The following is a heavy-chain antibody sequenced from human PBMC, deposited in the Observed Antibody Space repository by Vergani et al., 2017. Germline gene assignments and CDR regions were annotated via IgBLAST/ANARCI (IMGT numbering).Heavy chain of an antibody. CDR2: IIPIFGTA. J-gene: IGHJ5*02. CDR1: GGTFSSYA. V-gene: IGHV1-69*13. CDR3: AGDRGYSSSWYGWFDP. D-gene: IGHD6-13*01. Sequence: QVQLVQSGAEVKKPGSSVKVSCKASGGTFSSYAISWVRQAPGQGLEWMGRIIPIFGTANYAQQFQGRVTITADESTSTAYMELSSLRSEDTAVYYCAGDRGYSSSWYGWFDPWGQGTLVTVSS.